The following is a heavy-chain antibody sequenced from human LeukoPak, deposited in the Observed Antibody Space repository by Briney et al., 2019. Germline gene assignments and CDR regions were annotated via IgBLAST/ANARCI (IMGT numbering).Heavy chain of an antibody. V-gene: IGHV3-11*01. J-gene: IGHJ6*02. CDR3: ARYSGSYYGYYYYGMDV. CDR2: ISSSGSTI. Sequence: GRSLRLSCAASGFTFSDYYMSWNRQAPGKGLEWVSYISSSGSTIYYADSVKGRFTISRDNPKNSLYLQMNSLRAEDTAVYYCARYSGSYYGYYYYGMDVWGQGTTVTVSS. D-gene: IGHD1-26*01. CDR1: GFTFSDYY.